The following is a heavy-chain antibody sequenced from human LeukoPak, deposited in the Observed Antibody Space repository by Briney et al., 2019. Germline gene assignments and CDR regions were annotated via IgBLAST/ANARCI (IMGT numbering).Heavy chain of an antibody. D-gene: IGHD2-15*01. J-gene: IGHJ6*02. CDR3: ARVGYCSGGSCLNYYYYYGMDV. V-gene: IGHV1-69*01. CDR1: GGTFSSYA. CDR2: IIPIFGTA. Sequence: GSSVKVSCKASGGTFSSYAISWVRQAPGQGLGWMGGIIPIFGTANYAQKFQGRVTITADESTSTAYMELSSLRSEDTAVYYCARVGYCSGGSCLNYYYYYGMDVWGQGTTVTVSS.